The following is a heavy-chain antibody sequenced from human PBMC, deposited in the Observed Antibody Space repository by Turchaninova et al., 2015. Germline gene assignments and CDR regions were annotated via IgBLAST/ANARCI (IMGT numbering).Heavy chain of an antibody. Sequence: QVQLQQWGAGLLKPSETLSLTCAVYGGSFSGYYWSWIRQPPGKGLEWIGEIKNSGGTNYNPSLKSRVTIAVDTAKNQFSLKRGSVTAADTAVYYCARGGYSSDDAFDIWGQGTMVTVSS. CDR1: GGSFSGYY. D-gene: IGHD6-19*01. CDR3: ARGGYSSDDAFDI. V-gene: IGHV4-34*01. J-gene: IGHJ3*02. CDR2: IKNSGGT.